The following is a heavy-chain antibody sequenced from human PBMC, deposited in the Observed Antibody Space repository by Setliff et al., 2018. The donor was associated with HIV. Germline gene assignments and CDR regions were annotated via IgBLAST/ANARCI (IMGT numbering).Heavy chain of an antibody. CDR1: GGSISSYY. V-gene: IGHV4-59*01. Sequence: SETLSLTCTVSGGSISSYYWSWIRQPPGKGLEWIGYIYYSGSTKYNPSLKSRVTISVDTSKNQFSLKLSSVTAADTAVYYCARACRIGYDYFHYFDYWGQGTLVTVSS. CDR2: IYYSGST. J-gene: IGHJ4*02. D-gene: IGHD5-12*01. CDR3: ARACRIGYDYFHYFDY.